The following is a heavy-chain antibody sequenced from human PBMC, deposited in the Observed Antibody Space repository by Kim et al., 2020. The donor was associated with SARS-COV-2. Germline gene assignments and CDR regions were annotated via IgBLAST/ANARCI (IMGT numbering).Heavy chain of an antibody. D-gene: IGHD5-12*01. CDR1: GASLNNDY. CDR2: MRASGST. V-gene: IGHV4-4*07. CDR3: ARDQFGYGADWFDL. Sequence: SETLSLSCTVSGASLNNDYYSWIRQAAGQGLEWIGRMRASGSTNYSPSLNGRLAMSIDASKNQLSLTLSSVTDADTAVYYCARDQFGYGADWFDLWGQGIRVTVSS. J-gene: IGHJ5*02.